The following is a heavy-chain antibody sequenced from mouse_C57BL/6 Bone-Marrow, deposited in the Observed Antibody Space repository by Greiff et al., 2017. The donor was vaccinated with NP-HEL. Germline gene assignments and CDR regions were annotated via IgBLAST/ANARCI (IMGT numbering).Heavy chain of an antibody. V-gene: IGHV1-52*01. J-gene: IGHJ4*01. CDR2: IDPSDSET. Sequence: QVQLQQPGAELVRPGSSVKLSCKASGYTFTSYWMHWVKQRPIQGLEWIGNIDPSDSETHYNQKFKDKATLTVDKSSSTAYMQLSSLTSEDSAVYYCAADSIYYYDMDYWGQGTSVTVSS. CDR3: AADSIYYYDMDY. CDR1: GYTFTSYW.